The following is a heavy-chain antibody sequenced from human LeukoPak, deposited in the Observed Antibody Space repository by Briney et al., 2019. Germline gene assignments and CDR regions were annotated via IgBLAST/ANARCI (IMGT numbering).Heavy chain of an antibody. CDR3: AKDSSVLRYFDWLSYFDY. CDR2: ISGSGGST. J-gene: IGHJ4*02. CDR1: GFTFSSYA. Sequence: GGSLRLSCAASGFTFSSYAMSWVRQAPGKGLEWVSAISGSGGSTYYADFVKGRFTISRDNSKNTLYLQMNSLRAEDTAVYYCAKDSSVLRYFDWLSYFDYWGQGTLVTVSS. V-gene: IGHV3-23*01. D-gene: IGHD3-9*01.